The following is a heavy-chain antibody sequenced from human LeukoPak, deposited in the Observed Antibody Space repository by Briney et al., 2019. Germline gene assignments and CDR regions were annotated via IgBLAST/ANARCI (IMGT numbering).Heavy chain of an antibody. V-gene: IGHV3-30*02. D-gene: IGHD3-10*01. CDR3: ARAVIHYYGSYYFDY. CDR1: GFTFSSYG. J-gene: IGHJ4*02. Sequence: GESLRLSCAASGFTFSSYGMHWVRQAPGKGLEWVAFIRYSGSNKYYTDSVKGRFTISRDNSKNTLYLQMNSLRAEDTAVYYCARAVIHYYGSYYFDYWGQGTLVTVSS. CDR2: IRYSGSNK.